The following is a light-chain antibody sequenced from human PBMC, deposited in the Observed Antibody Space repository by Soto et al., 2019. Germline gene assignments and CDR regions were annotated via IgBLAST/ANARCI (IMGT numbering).Light chain of an antibody. CDR3: QAWDSSTGV. CDR1: KLGDRY. V-gene: IGLV3-1*01. CDR2: QDT. J-gene: IGLJ1*01. Sequence: SYELTQPPSVSVSPGQTASITCSGDKLGDRYASWYQQKPGRSPVLVIYQDTKRPSGIPARFSGSNSGDTATLTITGTQAMDEADYYCQAWDSSTGVFGGGTKLTVL.